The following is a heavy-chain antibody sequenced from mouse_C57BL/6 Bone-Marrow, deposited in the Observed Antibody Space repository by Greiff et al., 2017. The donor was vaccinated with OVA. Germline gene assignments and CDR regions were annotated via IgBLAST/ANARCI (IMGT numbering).Heavy chain of an antibody. CDR2: ISDGGSYT. D-gene: IGHD1-1*01. Sequence: EVMLVESGGGLVKPGGSLKLSCAASGFTFSSYAMSWVRQTPEKRLEWVATISDGGSYTYYPDNVKGRFTISRDNAKNNLYLQMSHLKSEDTARYYCARDRDYYGSSPHWYFDVWGTGTTVTVSS. V-gene: IGHV5-4*01. J-gene: IGHJ1*03. CDR3: ARDRDYYGSSPHWYFDV. CDR1: GFTFSSYA.